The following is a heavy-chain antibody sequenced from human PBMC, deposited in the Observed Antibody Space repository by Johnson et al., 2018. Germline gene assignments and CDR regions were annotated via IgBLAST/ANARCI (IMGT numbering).Heavy chain of an antibody. J-gene: IGHJ3*02. V-gene: IGHV3-30-3*01. D-gene: IGHD2-21*02. CDR3: ATTGHCPAFGI. Sequence: QVQLVQSGGGVVQPGRSLRLSSAASGLTFSSYAMHWVRQAPGKGLEWVALISYDGSNKYYADSVKGRFTISRDNSKNTLYLHMNSLGSEDTAVYYSATTGHCPAFGIWGQGTMVTVSS. CDR1: GLTFSSYA. CDR2: ISYDGSNK.